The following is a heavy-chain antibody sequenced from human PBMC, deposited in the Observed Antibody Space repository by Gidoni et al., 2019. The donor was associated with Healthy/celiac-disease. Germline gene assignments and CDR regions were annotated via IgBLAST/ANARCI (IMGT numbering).Heavy chain of an antibody. CDR1: GFTFSSYA. V-gene: IGHV3-30*04. CDR2: ISYAGSNK. CDR3: ARDRDDSSGTPTGMDV. D-gene: IGHD3-22*01. J-gene: IGHJ6*02. Sequence: SLRLSCAAPGFTFSSYAMHWVRQAPGKGLEWAAVISYAGSNKYYADSVKGRFTISRDNSKNTLYLQMNSLRAEDTAVYYCARDRDDSSGTPTGMDVWGQGTTVTVSS.